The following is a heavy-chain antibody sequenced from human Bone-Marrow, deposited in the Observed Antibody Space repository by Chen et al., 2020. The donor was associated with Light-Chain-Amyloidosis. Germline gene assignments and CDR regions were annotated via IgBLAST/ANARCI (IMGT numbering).Heavy chain of an antibody. CDR3: AKAVARWLLLHPDY. V-gene: IGHV3-30*02. CDR1: GFTFSSYG. D-gene: IGHD5-12*01. Sequence: QVQLVESGGGVVQPGGSLRLSCAASGFTFSSYGLHWVRQAPGKGLEWVAFIRHDGSNKYYADSVKGRFTISRDNSKNTLYLQMNSLRAEDTAVYFCAKAVARWLLLHPDYWGQGTLVTVSS. CDR2: IRHDGSNK. J-gene: IGHJ4*02.